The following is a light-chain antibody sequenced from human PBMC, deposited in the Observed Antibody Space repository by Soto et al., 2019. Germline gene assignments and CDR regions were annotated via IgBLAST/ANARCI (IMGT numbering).Light chain of an antibody. V-gene: IGKV1-5*01. CDR3: QQYNSYYP. J-gene: IGKJ2*01. CDR2: DAS. Sequence: DIQMTQSPSTLSASVGDRVTITCRASQSISSWLAWYQQKPGKAPTLLIYDASSLESGVPSRFSGSGSGTEFPLPISSLQPDDVANYFCQQYNSYYPFGQGTKLEIK. CDR1: QSISSW.